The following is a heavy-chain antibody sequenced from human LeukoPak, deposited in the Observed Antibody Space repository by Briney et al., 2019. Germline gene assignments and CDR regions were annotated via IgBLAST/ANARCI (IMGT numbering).Heavy chain of an antibody. Sequence: PSETLSLTCAVYGGSFSGYYWSWIRQPPGKGLEWIGEINHSGSTNYNPSLKSRVTISVDTSKNQFSLKLSFVTAADTAVYYCARARLSDWGSLTDWGQGTLVTVSS. CDR3: ARARLSDWGSLTD. D-gene: IGHD3/OR15-3a*01. V-gene: IGHV4-34*01. CDR2: INHSGST. CDR1: GGSFSGYY. J-gene: IGHJ4*02.